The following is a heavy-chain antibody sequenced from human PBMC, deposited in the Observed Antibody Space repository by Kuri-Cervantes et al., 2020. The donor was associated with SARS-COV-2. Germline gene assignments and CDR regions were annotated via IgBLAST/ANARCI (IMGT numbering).Heavy chain of an antibody. V-gene: IGHV1-18*04. J-gene: IGHJ4*02. CDR2: ISAYNLKT. CDR3: ARDRWDAILDY. D-gene: IGHD1-26*01. Sequence: ASVKVSYKASGFIFTSYGVSWVRQAPGQGLEWMGWISAYNLKTIYAQKVQDRVTMTVDTNTDTAFMEVRSLRSDDTAVYYCARDRWDAILDYWGQGTLVTVSS. CDR1: GFIFTSYG.